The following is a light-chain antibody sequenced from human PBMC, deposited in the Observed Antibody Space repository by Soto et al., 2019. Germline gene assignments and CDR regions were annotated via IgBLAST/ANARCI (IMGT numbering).Light chain of an antibody. Sequence: DIQMTQSPSSLSASVVDIVTLTCRASQSISSFLTWYQQKAGKAPKLLIYAASSLQSGVPSRFSGSGSGTDFTLTISSLQPEDFASYYCQQSFSAPPTFGQGTKVDIK. CDR3: QQSFSAPPT. CDR1: QSISSF. V-gene: IGKV1-39*01. J-gene: IGKJ1*01. CDR2: AAS.